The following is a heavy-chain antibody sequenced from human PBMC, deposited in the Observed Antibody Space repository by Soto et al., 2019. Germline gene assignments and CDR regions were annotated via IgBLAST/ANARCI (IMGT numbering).Heavy chain of an antibody. Sequence: VQLQQWGAGLLKPSETLSLTCAVYGGSFSGYYWSWIRQPPGKGLEWIGEINHSGSTNYNPSLKSRVTISVDTAKNQFSLKLSSVTAADTAVYYCARGRRRYCSSTSCPNWFDPWGQGTLVTVSS. CDR1: GGSFSGYY. D-gene: IGHD2-2*01. CDR3: ARGRRRYCSSTSCPNWFDP. CDR2: INHSGST. J-gene: IGHJ5*02. V-gene: IGHV4-34*01.